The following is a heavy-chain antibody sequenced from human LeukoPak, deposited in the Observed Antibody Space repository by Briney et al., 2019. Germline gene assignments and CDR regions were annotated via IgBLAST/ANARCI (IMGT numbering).Heavy chain of an antibody. V-gene: IGHV3-20*04. CDR1: GGTTDDYG. CDR3: ARGDPHADL. Sequence: GGSLRLSCAASGGTTDDYGMSWGRQAPGKGLEWVSGINWDGTNTYYADAVKGRFTISRDNAGTSLYLQMNSLRVEDTGVYYCARGDPHADLWGQGTLVTVSS. J-gene: IGHJ5*02. CDR2: INWDGTNT.